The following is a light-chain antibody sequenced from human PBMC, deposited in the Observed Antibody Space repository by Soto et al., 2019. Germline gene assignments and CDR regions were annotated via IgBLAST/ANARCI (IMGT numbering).Light chain of an antibody. CDR3: SSYAGSYTFDV. CDR2: DVS. V-gene: IGLV2-11*01. Sequence: QSALTQPRSVSGSPGQSVTISCTGTSSDVGGYNYVSWYQQHPGKAPKLMIYDVSKRPSGVPDRFSGSKSGNTASLTISGLQAEDEADYYCSSYAGSYTFDVFGGGTKLTVL. J-gene: IGLJ2*01. CDR1: SSDVGGYNY.